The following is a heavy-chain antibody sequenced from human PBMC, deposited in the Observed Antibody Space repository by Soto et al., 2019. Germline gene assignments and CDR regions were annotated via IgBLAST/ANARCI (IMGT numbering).Heavy chain of an antibody. CDR2: ISPGDSDT. J-gene: IGHJ6*02. Sequence: GESLKISCKGSGYSFTTYWIGWVRQMPGKGLERMGIISPGDSDTKYSPSLQGQVTISADTSISTAYLQWTSLKASDTAMYYCARSRRGAYSSGWYSPSGYYNYGIDVWGQGTKVTVSS. D-gene: IGHD6-19*01. CDR3: ARSRRGAYSSGWYSPSGYYNYGIDV. V-gene: IGHV5-51*01. CDR1: GYSFTTYW.